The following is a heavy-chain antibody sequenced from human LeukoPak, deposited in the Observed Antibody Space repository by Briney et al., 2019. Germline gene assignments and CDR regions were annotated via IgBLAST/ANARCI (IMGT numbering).Heavy chain of an antibody. CDR3: ARGSVAGTFYYYYYMDV. CDR2: MNHNSGNT. V-gene: IGHV1-8*01. D-gene: IGHD6-19*01. CDR1: GYTFTSYD. Sequence: ASVTVSCTASGYTFTSYDMNWVRQAPGQGLEWMGGMNHNSGNTDYAQKFQCRVTMTRNTSISTAYMELSSLRSEDTAVYYCARGSVAGTFYYYYYMDVWGKGTTVTVSS. J-gene: IGHJ6*03.